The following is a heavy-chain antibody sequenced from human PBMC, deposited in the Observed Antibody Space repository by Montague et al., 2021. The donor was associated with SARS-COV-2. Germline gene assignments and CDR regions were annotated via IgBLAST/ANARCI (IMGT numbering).Heavy chain of an antibody. CDR1: GGSISSSTYY. Sequence: SETLSPTCNVSGGSISSSTYYWGWIRQPPGKGLEWIGNLYNGGTTYYSPSLKSRVTISVDTSKNHFSLNMASVTAADTAVYYCARTSKLRESSSGNYYYHAMDVWGQGTTVTVSS. J-gene: IGHJ6*02. D-gene: IGHD3-16*01. CDR2: LYNGGTT. V-gene: IGHV4-39*02. CDR3: ARTSKLRESSSGNYYYHAMDV.